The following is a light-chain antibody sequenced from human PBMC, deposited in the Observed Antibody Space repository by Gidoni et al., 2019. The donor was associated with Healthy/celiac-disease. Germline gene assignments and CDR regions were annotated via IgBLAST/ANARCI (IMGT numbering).Light chain of an antibody. CDR1: QSISSSY. V-gene: IGKV3-20*01. CDR3: QQYGSSQWT. CDR2: GAS. Sequence: EIVLTQSPGTLSLSPGERATLPSRASQSISSSYLAWYQQKPGQAPRLLLYGASSRATGIPDRFSGSGSGTDFTLTISRLEPEDFAVYYCQQYGSSQWTFGQGTKVEIK. J-gene: IGKJ1*01.